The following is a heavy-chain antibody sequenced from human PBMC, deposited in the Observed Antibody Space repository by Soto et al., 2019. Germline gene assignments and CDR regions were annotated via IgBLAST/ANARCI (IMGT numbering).Heavy chain of an antibody. V-gene: IGHV3-30-3*01. CDR1: GFTFGSYA. J-gene: IGHJ4*02. D-gene: IGHD6-13*01. Sequence: GESLKISCAASGFTFGSYAMHWVRQAPGKGLEWVAVISYDGSNKYYADSVKGRFTISRDNSKNTLYLQMNSLRAEDTAVYYCASPSSSGPNQTPDVAYWGQGTLVTVSS. CDR2: ISYDGSNK. CDR3: ASPSSSGPNQTPDVAY.